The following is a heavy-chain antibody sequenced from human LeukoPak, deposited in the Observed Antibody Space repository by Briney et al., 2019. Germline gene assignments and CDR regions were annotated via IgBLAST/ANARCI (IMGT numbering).Heavy chain of an antibody. CDR3: AKEPVFGTGGMDV. CDR2: ISGSGGST. CDR1: GFNVTTNN. V-gene: IGHV3-23*01. D-gene: IGHD3-10*01. J-gene: IGHJ6*02. Sequence: GGSLRLSCVGSGFNVTTNNMYWVRQAPGKGLECVSAISGSGGSTYYADSVKGRFTISRDNSKNTLYLQMNSLRAEDTAVYYCAKEPVFGTGGMDVWGQGTTVTVSS.